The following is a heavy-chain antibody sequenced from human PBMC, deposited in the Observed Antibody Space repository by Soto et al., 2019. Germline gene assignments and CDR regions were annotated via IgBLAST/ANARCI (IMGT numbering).Heavy chain of an antibody. CDR1: GGSVTNSSYY. CDR3: ASPSLTAGFSYAH. Sequence: SETRALTCTVSGGSVTNSSYYWGWIRQSPGKGLELIGSVYYRGRSYSKSSVKSRVTISVDTSKNQFSLNLNSVTASDTAVYYCASPSLTAGFSYAHWGQGILVTV. CDR2: VYYRGRS. V-gene: IGHV4-39*01. D-gene: IGHD5-18*01. J-gene: IGHJ4*02.